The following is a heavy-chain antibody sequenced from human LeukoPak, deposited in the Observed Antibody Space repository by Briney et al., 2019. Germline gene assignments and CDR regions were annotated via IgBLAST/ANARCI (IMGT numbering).Heavy chain of an antibody. CDR3: ARDLGGSSWYYYYGMDV. J-gene: IGHJ6*04. D-gene: IGHD6-13*01. CDR2: ISYDGSNK. Sequence: PGGSLRLSCAAPGFTFSSYAMHWVRQAPGKGLEWVAVISYDGSNKYYADSVKGRFTISRDNSKNTLYLQMNSLRAEDTAVYYCARDLGGSSWYYYYGMDVWGKGTTVTVSS. V-gene: IGHV3-30*04. CDR1: GFTFSSYA.